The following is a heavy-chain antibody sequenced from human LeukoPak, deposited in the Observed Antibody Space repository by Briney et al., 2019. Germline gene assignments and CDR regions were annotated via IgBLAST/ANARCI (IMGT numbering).Heavy chain of an antibody. J-gene: IGHJ4*02. CDR3: AREGGYSYGYSFDY. Sequence: PSETLSLTCTVSGGSIGRYFWSWLRQPPEKGLEWIGYIYYSGSTNCNPSLKSRVSMSVDTSKNQFSLRLSSVTAADTALYYCAREGGYSYGYSFDYWGQGTLITVSS. D-gene: IGHD5-18*01. CDR2: IYYSGST. CDR1: GGSIGRYF. V-gene: IGHV4-59*01.